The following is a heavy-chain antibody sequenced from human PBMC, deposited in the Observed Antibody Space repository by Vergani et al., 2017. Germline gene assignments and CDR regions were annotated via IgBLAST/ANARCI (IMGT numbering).Heavy chain of an antibody. J-gene: IGHJ4*02. CDR3: SRERGYSFGYSDY. V-gene: IGHV3-11*01. CDR2: ISNSGYTK. CDR1: GFTFSDFY. Sequence: QVQLVESGGGLVKDGGSLRLSCATSGFTFSDFYMNWIRQAPGKGLEWVSYISNSGYTKYYADSVKGRFTISRDDSKRLAYLQLSGLKTEDTAVYFCSRERGYSFGYSDYGGQGTLVTVSS. D-gene: IGHD5-18*01.